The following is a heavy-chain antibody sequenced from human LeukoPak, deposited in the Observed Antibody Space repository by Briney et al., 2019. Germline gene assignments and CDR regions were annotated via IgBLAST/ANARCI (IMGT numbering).Heavy chain of an antibody. V-gene: IGHV1-18*01. D-gene: IGHD2-2*01. CDR1: GCTFTSYG. J-gene: IGHJ4*02. CDR3: ARTLGYCSSTSCHVFDY. CDR2: ISAYNGNT. Sequence: ASVKVSCKASGCTFTSYGISWVRQAPGQGLEWMGWISAYNGNTNYAQKLQGRVTMTTDTSTSTAYMELRSLRSDDTAVYYCARTLGYCSSTSCHVFDYWGQGTLVTVSS.